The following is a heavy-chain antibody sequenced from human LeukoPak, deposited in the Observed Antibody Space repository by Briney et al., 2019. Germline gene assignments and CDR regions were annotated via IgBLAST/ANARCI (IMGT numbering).Heavy chain of an antibody. D-gene: IGHD3-16*01. V-gene: IGHV1-18*01. CDR1: GYTFTSYG. CDR3: AREGLGELTLDY. J-gene: IGHJ4*02. Sequence: GASVKVSCKASGYTFTSYGISWVRQAPGQGLEWMGWISTYNGDTNYAQKLQGRVAMTTDTSTSTAYMELRSLRSDDTAVYYCAREGLGELTLDYWGQGTLVTVSS. CDR2: ISTYNGDT.